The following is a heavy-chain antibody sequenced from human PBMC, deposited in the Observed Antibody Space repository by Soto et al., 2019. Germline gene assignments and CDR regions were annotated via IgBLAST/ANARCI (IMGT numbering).Heavy chain of an antibody. CDR3: AAMTVVVGAITPFAY. J-gene: IGHJ4*02. D-gene: IGHD1-26*01. CDR2: IVVGSGNT. Sequence: QMQLVQSGPEVKKPGTSVKVSCKASGFTFTSSAVQWVRQARGQRLEWIGWIVVGSGNTNYAQKFQERVTITRDMSTSTAYMELSSLRSEDTAVYYCAAMTVVVGAITPFAYWGQGTLVTVSS. V-gene: IGHV1-58*01. CDR1: GFTFTSSA.